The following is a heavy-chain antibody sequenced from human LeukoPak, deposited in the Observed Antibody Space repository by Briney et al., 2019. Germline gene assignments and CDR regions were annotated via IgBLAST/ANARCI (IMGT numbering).Heavy chain of an antibody. CDR2: IDSSSATT. V-gene: IGHV3-48*01. J-gene: IGHJ1*01. Sequence: TGGSLRLSCAASGFTFSYYSMTWVRQAPGKGLAWVSYIDSSSATTYYADSVKGRFIISRDNAKDSLFLQINPLRAEDTAVNYCAGSTVLSGIFQHWGQDTLVTVSS. CDR1: GFTFSYYS. CDR3: AGSTVLSGIFQH. D-gene: IGHD3-3*01.